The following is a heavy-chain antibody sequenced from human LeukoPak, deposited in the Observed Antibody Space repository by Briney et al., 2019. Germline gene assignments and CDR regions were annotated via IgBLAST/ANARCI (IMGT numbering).Heavy chain of an antibody. CDR2: IIPIFGTA. CDR3: ARESALLALSFDY. Sequence: SVKVSCKASGGTFSSYAISWVRQAPGQGLEWMGGIIPIFGTANYAQKFQGRVTITADESTSTAYMELSSLRSEDTAVYYCARESALLALSFDYWGQGTLVTVSS. J-gene: IGHJ4*02. V-gene: IGHV1-69*13. D-gene: IGHD2-15*01. CDR1: GGTFSSYA.